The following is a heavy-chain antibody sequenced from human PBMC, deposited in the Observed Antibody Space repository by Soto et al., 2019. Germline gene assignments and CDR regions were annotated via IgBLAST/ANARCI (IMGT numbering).Heavy chain of an antibody. CDR2: IYPGDSDT. Sequence: GESLKISCKASGYSFSNYYIGWVRQMPGKGLEWMAIIYPGDSDTKYSSSFQGQVTISADKSISTAYLQWSSLKASDTAMYYCARVKDELVWPNWFHPWGQGTQVTVSS. D-gene: IGHD3-10*01. CDR3: ARVKDELVWPNWFHP. CDR1: GYSFSNYY. J-gene: IGHJ5*02. V-gene: IGHV5-51*01.